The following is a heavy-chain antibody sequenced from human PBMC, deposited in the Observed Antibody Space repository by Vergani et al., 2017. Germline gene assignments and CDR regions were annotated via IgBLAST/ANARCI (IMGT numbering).Heavy chain of an antibody. J-gene: IGHJ4*02. Sequence: EVQLVESGGGLVQPGGSLRLSCAASGFTVSSNYMSWVRQAPGKGLEWVSVIYSGGSTYYADSVKGRFTISRDNSKNTLYLQMNSLRAEDTAVYYCAKDRRAPRPYCSSTSCYVSGFDYWGQGTLVTVSS. V-gene: IGHV3-66*02. CDR3: AKDRRAPRPYCSSTSCYVSGFDY. D-gene: IGHD2-2*01. CDR1: GFTVSSNY. CDR2: IYSGGST.